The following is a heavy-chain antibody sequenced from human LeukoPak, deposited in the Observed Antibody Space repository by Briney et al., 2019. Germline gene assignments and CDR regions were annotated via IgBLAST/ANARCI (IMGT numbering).Heavy chain of an antibody. CDR2: IYYSGST. CDR3: ARQFKTLGSGWFLRYYYYYGMDV. CDR1: GGSISSSSYY. V-gene: IGHV4-39*01. J-gene: IGHJ6*02. D-gene: IGHD6-19*01. Sequence: SETLSLTCTVSGGSISSSSYYWGWIRQPPGKGLEWIGSIYYSGSTYYNPSLKSRVTISVDTSKNQFSLKLSSVTAADTAVYYCARQFKTLGSGWFLRYYYYYGMDVWGQGTTVTVSS.